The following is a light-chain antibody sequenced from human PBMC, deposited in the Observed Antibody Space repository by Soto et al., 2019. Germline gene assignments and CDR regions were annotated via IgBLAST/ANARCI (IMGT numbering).Light chain of an antibody. CDR1: SNDVGGYNY. V-gene: IGLV2-14*04. CDR2: DVS. CDR3: SSYTSSSTRV. Sequence: CTGTSNDVGGYNYVSWYQQHPGKAPKLMIXDVSNRPSGVSNRFSGSKSGNTASLTISGLQAEDEADYYCSSYTSSSTRVFGGGTKLTVL. J-gene: IGLJ2*01.